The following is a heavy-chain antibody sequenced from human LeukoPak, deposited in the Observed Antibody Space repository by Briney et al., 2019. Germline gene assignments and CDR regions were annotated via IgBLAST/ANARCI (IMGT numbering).Heavy chain of an antibody. V-gene: IGHV3-33*01. D-gene: IGHD6-25*01. CDR1: GFTFSRHG. Sequence: GGSLRLSCAASGFTFSRHGMHWVRQAPGEGLEWMAVIWYDGSNKYYADSVKGRFTISRDNSKNTLYLQMNSLRVEDTAVYYCGRDLSRLIIDYWGQGTLVTVSS. CDR3: GRDLSRLIIDY. J-gene: IGHJ4*02. CDR2: IWYDGSNK.